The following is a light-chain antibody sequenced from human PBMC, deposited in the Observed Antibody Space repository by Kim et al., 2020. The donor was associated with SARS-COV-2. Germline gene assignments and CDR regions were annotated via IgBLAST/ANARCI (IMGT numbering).Light chain of an antibody. CDR3: QVWDSRTVV. CDR2: RDK. J-gene: IGLJ2*01. CDR1: NIENKN. V-gene: IGLV3-9*01. Sequence: VSVALGQTATIPCGGNNIENKNVHWYHQRPGQAPVLVMYRDKKRPSGIPERLSGSNSGNTATLTINRVEAGDEGDYYCQVWDSRTVVFGGGTQLTVL.